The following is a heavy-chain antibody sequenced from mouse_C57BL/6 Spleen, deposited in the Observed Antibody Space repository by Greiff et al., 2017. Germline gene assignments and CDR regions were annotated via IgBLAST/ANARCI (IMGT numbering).Heavy chain of an antibody. CDR2: LDPETGGT. CDR3: TRRRNYSNYLFAY. J-gene: IGHJ3*01. CDR1: GYTFTDYE. D-gene: IGHD2-5*01. V-gene: IGHV1-15*01. Sequence: QVQLQQSGAELVRPGASVTLSCKASGYTFTDYELHWVQQTPVHGLEWIGALDPETGGTAYNQKFKGKAILTADKSSSTAYMELRSLTSEDAAVYYCTRRRNYSNYLFAYWGQGTLVTGSA.